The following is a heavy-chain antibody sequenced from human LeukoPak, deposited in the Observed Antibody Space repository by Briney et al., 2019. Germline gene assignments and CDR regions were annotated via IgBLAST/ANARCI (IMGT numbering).Heavy chain of an antibody. CDR2: IIPIFGTA. D-gene: IGHD3-3*01. Sequence: VASVKVSCKASGGTFSSYAISWVRQAPGQGLEWMGGIIPIFGTANYAQKFQGRVTITADESTSTAYMELSSLRSEDTAVYYCARSSGVLRLLEWLLGAFDIWGQGTMVTVSS. CDR1: GGTFSSYA. V-gene: IGHV1-69*01. CDR3: ARSSGVLRLLEWLLGAFDI. J-gene: IGHJ3*02.